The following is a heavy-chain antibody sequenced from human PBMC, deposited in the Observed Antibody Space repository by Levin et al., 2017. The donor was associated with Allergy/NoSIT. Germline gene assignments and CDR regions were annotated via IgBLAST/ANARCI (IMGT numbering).Heavy chain of an antibody. CDR2: IYDSDNT. Sequence: PSETLSLTCTVSGGSISSSTYYWGWIRQPPGKGLEWIGSIYDSDNTYYNPSLKSRVTISVDTSKNQFSLKLSSVTAADTAVYYCVRQIGYRAAGGTQTGRYYFDYWGQGTLVTVSS. D-gene: IGHD6-13*01. CDR3: VRQIGYRAAGGTQTGRYYFDY. V-gene: IGHV4-39*01. CDR1: GGSISSSTYY. J-gene: IGHJ4*02.